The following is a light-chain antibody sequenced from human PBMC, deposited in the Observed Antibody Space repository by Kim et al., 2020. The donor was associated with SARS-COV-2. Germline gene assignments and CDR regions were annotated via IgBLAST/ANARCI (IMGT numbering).Light chain of an antibody. CDR3: CSYAGRHGG. J-gene: IGLJ3*02. CDR1: SSDVGGYNY. Sequence: QSALTQTRSVSGSPGQSVTISCTGTSSDVGGYNYVSWYQHHPGKAPKFMIYEVSKRPSGVPNRFSGSKSGNTASLTISGLQAEDEADYYCCSYAGRHGGFGGGPKVTV. V-gene: IGLV2-11*01. CDR2: EVS.